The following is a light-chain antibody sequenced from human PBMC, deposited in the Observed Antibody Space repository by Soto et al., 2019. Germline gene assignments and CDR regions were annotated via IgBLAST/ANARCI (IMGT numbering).Light chain of an antibody. V-gene: IGKV3-20*01. J-gene: IGKJ4*01. CDR3: QQYGSSPLT. CDR1: QSVSSNL. CDR2: GAS. Sequence: EIVMTQSPGTLSLSPGERATLSCGASQSVSSNLLAWYQQKPGQAPRLLIYGASSRATGIPDRFSGSGSGTDFTLTISRLEPEDFAVYYCQQYGSSPLTFGGGTKVEIK.